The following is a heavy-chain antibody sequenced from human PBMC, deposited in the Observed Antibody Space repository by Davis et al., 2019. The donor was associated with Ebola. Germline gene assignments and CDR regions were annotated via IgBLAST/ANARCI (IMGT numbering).Heavy chain of an antibody. D-gene: IGHD3-16*01. Sequence: GESLKISCAASGFTFSSHWMNWVRQAPGKGLEWVANIKPDGSEKYYVDSVKGRFTISRDNAKNSLYLHMNSLRGEDTAVYYCARDRLIDYWGQGTLVTVSS. V-gene: IGHV3-7*03. CDR3: ARDRLIDY. J-gene: IGHJ4*02. CDR2: IKPDGSEK. CDR1: GFTFSSHW.